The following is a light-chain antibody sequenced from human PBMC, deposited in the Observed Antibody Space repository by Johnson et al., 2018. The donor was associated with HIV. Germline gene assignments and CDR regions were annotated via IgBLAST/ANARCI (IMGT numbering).Light chain of an antibody. Sequence: QSVLTQPPSVSAAPGQKVTISCSGSSSNIGSNYVSWYQQLPGTAPRLLISANNERPSDIPDRFSGSKSGTSATLGITGLQTGDEADYYCRAWDSSLSSYVFRTGTKVTVL. CDR2: ANN. J-gene: IGLJ1*01. V-gene: IGLV1-51*01. CDR3: RAWDSSLSSYV. CDR1: SSNIGSNY.